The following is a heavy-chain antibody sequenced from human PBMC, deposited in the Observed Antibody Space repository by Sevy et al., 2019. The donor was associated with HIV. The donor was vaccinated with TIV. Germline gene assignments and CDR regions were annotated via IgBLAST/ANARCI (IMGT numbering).Heavy chain of an antibody. D-gene: IGHD6-19*01. V-gene: IGHV3-30-3*01. Sequence: GGSLRLSCAASGFTFSSYAMHWVRQAPGKGLEWVAVISYDGSNKYYADSVKGRFTISRDNSKNTLYLQMNSLRAEDTAVYYCARSAPTEWLATFDYWGQGTLVTVSS. CDR1: GFTFSSYA. CDR3: ARSAPTEWLATFDY. CDR2: ISYDGSNK. J-gene: IGHJ4*02.